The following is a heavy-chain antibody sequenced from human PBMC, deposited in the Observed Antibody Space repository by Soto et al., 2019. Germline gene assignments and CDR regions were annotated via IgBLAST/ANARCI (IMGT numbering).Heavy chain of an antibody. CDR1: GFTFGSYA. CDR2: LGGNGFTT. J-gene: IGHJ6*03. V-gene: IGHV3-23*01. D-gene: IGHD2-15*01. CDR3: AKALRPSLIFFYYMDV. Sequence: EVQLLESGGGLVQPGGSLRLSCVVSGFTFGSYAMSWVRQAPEKGPEWVAILGGNGFTTYYADSVKGRFTISGDKSKSTLFLQMNSLRADDTGVYYGAKALRPSLIFFYYMDVWGRGTSVTVSS.